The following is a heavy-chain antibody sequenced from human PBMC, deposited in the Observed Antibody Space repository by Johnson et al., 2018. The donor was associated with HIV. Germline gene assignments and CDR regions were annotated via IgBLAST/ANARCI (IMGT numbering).Heavy chain of an antibody. D-gene: IGHD2-2*01. Sequence: VQLVESGGGLVQPGGSLRLSCAASGFTFSSYAMSWVRQAPGTGLEWVSAISGSGGSTYYADSVKGRFTISRDNSKNTLYLQMNSLRDEDTAVYYCAKDLHGYQLRDDAFDIWGQGTMVTVSS. CDR3: AKDLHGYQLRDDAFDI. J-gene: IGHJ3*02. CDR2: ISGSGGST. CDR1: GFTFSSYA. V-gene: IGHV3-23*04.